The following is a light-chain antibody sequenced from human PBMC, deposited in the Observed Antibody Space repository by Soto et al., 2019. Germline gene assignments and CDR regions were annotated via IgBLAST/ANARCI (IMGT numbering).Light chain of an antibody. CDR1: QSVASSY. CDR2: SAS. CDR3: QHRSNWPVT. V-gene: IGKV3D-20*02. Sequence: EVVLTQSPGTLSLSPGERVTLSCRASQSVASSYLAWYQQKPGRAPRLLFYSASSRATGIPDRFSGSGSGTDFTLTISRLEPEDFAVYYCQHRSNWPVTFGQGTKLEIK. J-gene: IGKJ2*01.